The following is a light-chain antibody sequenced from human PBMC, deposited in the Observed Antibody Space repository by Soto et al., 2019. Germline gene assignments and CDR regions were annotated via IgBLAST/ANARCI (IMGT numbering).Light chain of an antibody. V-gene: IGLV1-40*01. CDR1: SSNIGAGYD. J-gene: IGLJ1*01. CDR3: QSYDSSLKL. Sequence: VLTQPPSVSGAPGQRVTISCTGSSSNIGAGYDVHWYQQLPGTAPKLLIYGNSNRPSGVPDRFFGSNSGTSASLAITGVQAEDEPDYYFQSYDSSLKLFGTGTKVTVL. CDR2: GNS.